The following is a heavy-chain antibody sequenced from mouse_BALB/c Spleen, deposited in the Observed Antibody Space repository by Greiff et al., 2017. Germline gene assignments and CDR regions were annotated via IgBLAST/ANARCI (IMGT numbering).Heavy chain of an antibody. D-gene: IGHD1-1*01. CDR2: ISYSGST. CDR1: GYSITSDYA. V-gene: IGHV3-2*02. CDR3: ARKGYGSRYAMDY. J-gene: IGHJ4*01. Sequence: VQLQQSGPGLVKPSQSLSLTCTVTGYSITSDYAWNWIRQFPGNKLEWMGYISYSGSTSYNPSLKSRISITRDTSKNQFFLQLNSVTTEDTATYYCARKGYGSRYAMDYWGQGTSVTVSS.